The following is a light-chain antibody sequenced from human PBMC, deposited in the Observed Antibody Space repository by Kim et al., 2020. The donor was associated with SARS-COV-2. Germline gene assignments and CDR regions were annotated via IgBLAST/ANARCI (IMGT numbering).Light chain of an antibody. J-gene: IGKJ5*01. CDR3: QQRSNWSPIT. V-gene: IGKV3-11*01. CDR1: QSVSSY. CDR2: DAS. Sequence: SPGERATLSCRASQSVSSYLAWYQQKPGQAPRLLIYDASNRATGIPARFSGSGSGTDFTLTISSLEPEDFAVYYCQQRSNWSPITFGQGTRLEIK.